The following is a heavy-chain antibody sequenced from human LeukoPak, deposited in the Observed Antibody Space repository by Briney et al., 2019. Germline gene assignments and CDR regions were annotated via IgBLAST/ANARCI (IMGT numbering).Heavy chain of an antibody. CDR1: GFTFSSYG. D-gene: IGHD2-15*01. CDR2: IWYDGSNK. CDR3: AKDGGWVAQGLFDY. J-gene: IGHJ4*02. V-gene: IGHV3-33*06. Sequence: PGGSLRLPCAASGFTFSSYGMHWVRQAPGKGLEWVAVIWYDGSNKYYSDSVKGRFTISRDNSKNTLYLQMNSLRAEDTAVYYCAKDGGWVAQGLFDYWGQGTLVTVSS.